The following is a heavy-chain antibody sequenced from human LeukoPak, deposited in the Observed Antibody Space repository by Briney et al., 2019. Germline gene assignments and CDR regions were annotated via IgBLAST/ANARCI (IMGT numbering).Heavy chain of an antibody. CDR1: GFDFRYYW. V-gene: IGHV3-74*03. D-gene: IGHD4-23*01. Sequence: GGSLRLSCAASGFDFRYYWMHWVRQGPGTGLVWVSRINSEGSSTTCADSVKGRFTVSRDNAKNTVFLQMSSLRVEDTAVYYCARGDYGGNSPESWGQGTLVTVSS. CDR3: ARGDYGGNSPES. J-gene: IGHJ5*02. CDR2: INSEGSST.